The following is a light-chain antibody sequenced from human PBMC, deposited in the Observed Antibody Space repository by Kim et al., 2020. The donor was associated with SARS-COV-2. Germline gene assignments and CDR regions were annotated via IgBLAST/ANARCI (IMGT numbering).Light chain of an antibody. CDR2: YDS. J-gene: IGLJ3*02. CDR1: NIGSKS. CDR3: QVWDSSSDHPV. Sequence: SYELTQPPSVSVAPGKTARITRGGNNIGSKSVHWYQQKPGQAPVLVIYYDSDRSSGIPERFSGSNSGNTATLTISRVEAGDEADYYCQVWDSSSDHPVFGGGTQLTVL. V-gene: IGLV3-21*04.